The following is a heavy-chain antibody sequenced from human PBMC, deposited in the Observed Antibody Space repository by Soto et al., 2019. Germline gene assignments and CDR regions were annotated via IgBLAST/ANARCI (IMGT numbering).Heavy chain of an antibody. Sequence: PVGSLRLSGSASGFNFNSYTMNWVGQAPGKGLEWVSSISRFSDRTYYADSVKGRFAIFRANAENSVYLQVNSLRAEDTAVYYCARVGAYFGEFDYFDYWGQGTPVTVSS. V-gene: IGHV3-21*06. CDR3: ARVGAYFGEFDYFDY. D-gene: IGHD3-10*01. CDR2: ISRFSDRT. J-gene: IGHJ4*02. CDR1: GFNFNSYT.